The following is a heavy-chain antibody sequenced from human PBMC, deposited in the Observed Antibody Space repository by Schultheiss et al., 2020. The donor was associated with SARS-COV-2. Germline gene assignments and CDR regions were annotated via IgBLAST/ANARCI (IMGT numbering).Heavy chain of an antibody. Sequence: GSLRLSCAVYGGSFSGYYWSWIRQPPGKGLEWIGEINHSGSTNYNPSLKSRVTISVDTSKNQFSLKLSSVTAADTAVYYCARGSYSSSWYWYFQHWGQGTLVTVSS. V-gene: IGHV4-34*01. CDR3: ARGSYSSSWYWYFQH. CDR2: INHSGST. J-gene: IGHJ1*01. D-gene: IGHD6-13*01. CDR1: GGSFSGYY.